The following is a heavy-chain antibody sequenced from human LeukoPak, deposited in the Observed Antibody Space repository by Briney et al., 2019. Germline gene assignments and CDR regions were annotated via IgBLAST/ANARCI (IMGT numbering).Heavy chain of an antibody. CDR2: ISAYNGNT. CDR3: ARDGYQLLYVYYYGMDV. CDR1: GYIFTSYG. V-gene: IGHV1-18*01. Sequence: ASVKVSCKASGYIFTSYGISWVRQAPGQGVEGLGGISAYNGNTNYAQKLQGRVTMTTDTSTSTAYMELRSLRSDDTAVYYCARDGYQLLYVYYYGMDVWGQGTTVTVSS. D-gene: IGHD2-2*02. J-gene: IGHJ6*02.